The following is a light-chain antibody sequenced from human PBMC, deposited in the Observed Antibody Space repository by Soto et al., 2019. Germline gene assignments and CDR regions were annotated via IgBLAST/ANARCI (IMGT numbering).Light chain of an antibody. CDR2: KAS. CDR3: QHYNSYSEA. J-gene: IGKJ1*01. Sequence: DIQMTQSPSTLSGSVGDRVTITCRASQTISSWLAWYQQKPGKAPKLLIYKASTLKSGVPSRFSGSGSGTEFTLTISSLQPDYFATYYCQHYNSYSEAFGQGTQVELK. V-gene: IGKV1-5*03. CDR1: QTISSW.